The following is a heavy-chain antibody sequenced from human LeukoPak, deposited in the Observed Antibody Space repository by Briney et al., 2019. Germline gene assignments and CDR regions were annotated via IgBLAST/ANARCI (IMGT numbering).Heavy chain of an antibody. Sequence: SETLSLTCTVSGGSISSYYWSWIRQPPGKGLEWIGEINHSGSTNYNPSLKSRVTISVDTSKNQFSLKLSSVTAADTAVYYCARAPRYGVTPFDYWGQGTLVTVSS. V-gene: IGHV4-34*01. CDR2: INHSGST. CDR1: GGSISSYY. D-gene: IGHD2-21*02. CDR3: ARAPRYGVTPFDY. J-gene: IGHJ4*02.